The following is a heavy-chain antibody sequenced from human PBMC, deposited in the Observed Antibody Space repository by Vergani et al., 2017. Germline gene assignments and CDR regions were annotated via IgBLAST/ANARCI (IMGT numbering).Heavy chain of an antibody. CDR2: ISSSSSYI. CDR3: ARDSAYYDFWSGYPDV. Sequence: EVQLVESGGGLVKPGGSLRLSCAASGVTFSSYSMNWVRQAPGQGLEWVSSISSSSSYIYYADSVKGRFTISRDNAKNSLYLQMNSLRAEDTAVYYCARDSAYYDFWSGYPDVWGKGTTVTVSS. V-gene: IGHV3-21*01. J-gene: IGHJ6*04. D-gene: IGHD3-3*01. CDR1: GVTFSSYS.